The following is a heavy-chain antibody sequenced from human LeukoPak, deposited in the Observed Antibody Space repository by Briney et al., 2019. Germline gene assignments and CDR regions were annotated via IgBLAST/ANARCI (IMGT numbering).Heavy chain of an antibody. V-gene: IGHV3-21*01. CDR1: GFTFSSYS. D-gene: IGHD1-14*01. Sequence: PGGSLRLSCVASGFTFSSYSMNWVRQAPGKGLEWVSSISSSSSYKYYTDSVKGRFTMSRDNAKNSLYLQMNSLRAEDTAVYYCARSSGPHSRQPLEYWGQGTLVTVSS. CDR3: ARSSGPHSRQPLEY. J-gene: IGHJ4*02. CDR2: ISSSSSYK.